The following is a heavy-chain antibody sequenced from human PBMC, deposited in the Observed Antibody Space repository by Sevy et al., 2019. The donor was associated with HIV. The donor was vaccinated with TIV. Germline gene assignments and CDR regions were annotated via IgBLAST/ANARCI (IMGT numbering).Heavy chain of an antibody. D-gene: IGHD3-3*01. CDR2: ISGSGGIT. V-gene: IGHV3-23*01. Sequence: GESLKISCAASGFTFSSYAMSWVRQAPGKGLEWVSAISGSGGITYYADSVKGRFTISRDNSKNTLYLQMNSLRAEDTAVYYCAKRGYYDFWSGGFDPWGQGTLVTVSS. CDR1: GFTFSSYA. CDR3: AKRGYYDFWSGGFDP. J-gene: IGHJ5*02.